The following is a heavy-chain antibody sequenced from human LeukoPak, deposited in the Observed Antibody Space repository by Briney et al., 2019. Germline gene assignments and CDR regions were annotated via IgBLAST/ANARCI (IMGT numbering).Heavy chain of an antibody. CDR3: ARVFPINYGDPRGYFDY. V-gene: IGHV4-39*07. J-gene: IGHJ4*02. Sequence: PSETLSLTCTVSGGSINSTSNYWGWIRQPPGKGLEWIGSIYYSGSTYYNPSLKSRVTISVDTSKNQFSLKLSSVTAADTAVYFCARVFPINYGDPRGYFDYWGQGTLVTVS. CDR1: GGSINSTSNY. CDR2: IYYSGST. D-gene: IGHD4/OR15-4a*01.